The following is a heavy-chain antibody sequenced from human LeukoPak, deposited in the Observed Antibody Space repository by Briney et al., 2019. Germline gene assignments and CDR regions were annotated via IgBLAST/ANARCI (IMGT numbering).Heavy chain of an antibody. D-gene: IGHD6-13*01. CDR1: GFTFSDHY. V-gene: IGHV3-11*03. J-gene: IGHJ4*02. Sequence: PGGSLRLSCAASGFTFSDHYMSWIRQAPGKGLEWVSHISSSSSYINYADSVKGRFTISRDNAKNSLYLQMNSLRAEDTAVYYCATSSYSSSWSIFDYWGQGTLVTVSS. CDR3: ATSSYSSSWSIFDY. CDR2: ISSSSSYI.